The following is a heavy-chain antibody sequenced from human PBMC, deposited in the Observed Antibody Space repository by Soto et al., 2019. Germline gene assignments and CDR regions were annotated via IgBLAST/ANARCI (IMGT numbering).Heavy chain of an antibody. Sequence: QVQLQESGPGLVKPSGTLSLTCAVSGDSISSSKWWSWVRQPPGKGLEWIGEIYHSGSTNYNPSLKSRTSISVDNSKIQFSRNLSSVTDADTAVYYCARGERQQQRDSWGQGTLITVYS. J-gene: IGHJ4*02. CDR2: IYHSGST. CDR1: GDSISSSKW. V-gene: IGHV4-4*02. CDR3: ARGERQQQRDS. D-gene: IGHD6-13*01.